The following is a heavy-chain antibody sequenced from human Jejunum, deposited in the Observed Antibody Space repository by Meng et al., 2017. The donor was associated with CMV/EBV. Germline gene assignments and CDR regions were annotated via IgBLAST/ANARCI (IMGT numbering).Heavy chain of an antibody. J-gene: IGHJ4*02. CDR3: ATGVADFEY. CDR1: GYTFTSYD. Sequence: QLVQSGAEVKKPGASVKVSCKASGYTFTSYDINWVRQGTGQGLEWMGWMNPNRGTTGYAQKFQGRVTMTRNISKSTAYMDLSSLRSEDTAVYYCATGVADFEYWGQGTLVIVSS. D-gene: IGHD6-19*01. CDR2: MNPNRGTT. V-gene: IGHV1-8*01.